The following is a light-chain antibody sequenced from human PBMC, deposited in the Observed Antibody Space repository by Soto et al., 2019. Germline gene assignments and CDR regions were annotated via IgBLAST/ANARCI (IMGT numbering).Light chain of an antibody. J-gene: IGKJ5*01. CDR1: QSLLHITGETF. CDR2: EVS. V-gene: IGKV2D-29*02. Sequence: DVVMTQTPLSLSVAPGQPASISCKSSQSLLHITGETFLFWYLQKPGQSPQLLIYEVSTRVSGVPDRFSGSGSGTDFTLEISRVETDDVGIYYCMQSTLLLPTVGQGTRLEIK. CDR3: MQSTLLLPT.